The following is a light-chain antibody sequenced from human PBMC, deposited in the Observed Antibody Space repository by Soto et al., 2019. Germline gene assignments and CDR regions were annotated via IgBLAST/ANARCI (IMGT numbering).Light chain of an antibody. CDR3: ETWDRNTHTV. CDR2: LEGSGSY. V-gene: IGLV4-60*02. CDR1: RGHSSYI. Sequence: QSVLTQSSSASASLGSSVKLTCTLSRGHSSYIIAWHQQQPGKAPRYLMKLEGSGSYNKGSGVPDRFSGSSSGADRYLTISNLQFEDEADYYCETWDRNTHTVFGGGTKLTVL. J-gene: IGLJ3*02.